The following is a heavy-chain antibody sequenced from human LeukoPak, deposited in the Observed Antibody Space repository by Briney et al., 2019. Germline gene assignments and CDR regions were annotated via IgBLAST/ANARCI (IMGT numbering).Heavy chain of an antibody. Sequence: GGSLRLSCAASGFTFSSYEMNWVRHAPGKGLEWVSYISSSGSTIYYADSVMGRFTISRDNAKNSLYLQMNSLRAEDTAVYYCARESYRGSSFDYWGQGTLVTVSS. CDR2: ISSSGSTI. V-gene: IGHV3-48*03. D-gene: IGHD4-23*01. CDR3: ARESYRGSSFDY. J-gene: IGHJ4*02. CDR1: GFTFSSYE.